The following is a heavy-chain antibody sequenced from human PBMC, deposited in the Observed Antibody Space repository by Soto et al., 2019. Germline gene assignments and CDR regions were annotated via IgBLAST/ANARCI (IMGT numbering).Heavy chain of an antibody. D-gene: IGHD3-22*01. CDR3: AKCGYDSSGRLLTYFQP. J-gene: IGHJ1*01. Sequence: PGGSLRLSCAASGFTFSDHYMDWVRQTPGKGLEWVGRIRNKDNSYVTEYAASVKGRFTISRDDSWNSLYLQMNSLKTEDTAVYYCAKCGYDSSGRLLTYFQPWGQGTLVTVSS. CDR2: IRNKDNSYVT. CDR1: GFTFSDHY. V-gene: IGHV3-72*01.